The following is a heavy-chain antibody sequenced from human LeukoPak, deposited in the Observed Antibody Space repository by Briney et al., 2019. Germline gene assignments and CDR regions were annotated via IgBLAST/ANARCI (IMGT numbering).Heavy chain of an antibody. Sequence: SVKVSCKASGGTFSSYAISWVRQAPGQGLKWMGGIIPIFGTANYAQKFQGRVTITTDESTSTAYMELSSLRSEDTAVYYCASSGVVPAAIAPFDYWGQGTLVTVSS. J-gene: IGHJ4*02. D-gene: IGHD2-2*02. V-gene: IGHV1-69*05. CDR1: GGTFSSYA. CDR2: IIPIFGTA. CDR3: ASSGVVPAAIAPFDY.